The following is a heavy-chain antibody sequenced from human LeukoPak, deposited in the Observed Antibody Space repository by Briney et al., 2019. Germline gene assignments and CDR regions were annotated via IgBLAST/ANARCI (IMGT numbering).Heavy chain of an antibody. CDR2: IYHSGST. J-gene: IGHJ3*02. CDR3: ARGRYSSSWYGAFDI. Sequence: SETLSLTCAVYGGSFSVYYWSWIRQPPGKGLEWIGEIYHSGSTNYSPSLKSRVTISLDTSKNQFSLKLSSVTAADTAVYFCARGRYSSSWYGAFDIWGQGTMVTVSS. D-gene: IGHD6-13*01. V-gene: IGHV4-34*01. CDR1: GGSFSVYY.